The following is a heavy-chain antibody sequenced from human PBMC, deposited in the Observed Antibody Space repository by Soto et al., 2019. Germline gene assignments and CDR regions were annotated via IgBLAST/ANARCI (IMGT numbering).Heavy chain of an antibody. V-gene: IGHV3-13*01. CDR3: ARARWIQLWPHYYGMDV. J-gene: IGHJ6*02. CDR1: GFTFSSYD. CDR2: IGTAGDT. Sequence: GGSLRLSCAASGFTFSSYDMHWVRQATGKGLEWVSAIGTAGDTYYPGSVKGRFTISRENAKNSLYLQMNSLRAEDTAVYYCARARWIQLWPHYYGMDVWGQGTTVTVSS. D-gene: IGHD5-18*01.